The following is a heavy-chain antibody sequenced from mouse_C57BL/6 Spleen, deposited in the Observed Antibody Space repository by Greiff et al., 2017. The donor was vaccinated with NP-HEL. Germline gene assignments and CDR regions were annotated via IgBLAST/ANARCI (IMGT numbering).Heavy chain of an antibody. J-gene: IGHJ2*01. D-gene: IGHD1-1*01. CDR1: GYTFTDYY. CDR3: ARGGNYYGSRFDY. Sequence: EVQLQQSGPELVKPGASVKISCKASGYTFTDYYMNWVKQSHGKSLEWIGDINPNNGGTSYNQKFKGKATLTVDKSSSTAYMELRSLTSEDSAVYYCARGGNYYGSRFDYWGQGTTLTVSS. V-gene: IGHV1-26*01. CDR2: INPNNGGT.